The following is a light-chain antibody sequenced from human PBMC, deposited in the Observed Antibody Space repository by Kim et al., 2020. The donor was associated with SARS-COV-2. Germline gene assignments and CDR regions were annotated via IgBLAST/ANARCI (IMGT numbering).Light chain of an antibody. CDR1: QDIKKW. CDR3: QHHTDESQT. Sequence: DIQMTQSPSALSASVGDSVTITCRASQDIKKWLAWFQQKPGRAPKLLLYKASSLDFGVPSRFSGSGSGTEFTLTISGLQPDDFATYYCQHHTDESQTFGQGTKVEIK. V-gene: IGKV1-5*03. CDR2: KAS. J-gene: IGKJ1*01.